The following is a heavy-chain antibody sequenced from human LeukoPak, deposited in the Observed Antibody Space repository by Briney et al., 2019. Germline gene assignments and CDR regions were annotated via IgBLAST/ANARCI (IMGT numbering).Heavy chain of an antibody. CDR2: IRNKASSYST. CDR1: GFIFSDRN. D-gene: IGHD1-26*01. J-gene: IGHJ4*02. Sequence: GGSLRLSCATSGFIFSDRNMHWLRQAPGKGLEWVGRIRNKASSYSTDYAASVKGRFTFSRDDSKNSVYLQMNGLKTADTAVYYCARCRKWELILDYWGQGTLVTVSS. V-gene: IGHV3-72*01. CDR3: ARCRKWELILDY.